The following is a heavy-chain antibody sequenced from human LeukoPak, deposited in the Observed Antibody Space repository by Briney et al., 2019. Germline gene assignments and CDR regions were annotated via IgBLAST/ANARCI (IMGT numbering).Heavy chain of an antibody. J-gene: IGHJ4*02. CDR3: ARGAATNYFDY. Sequence: SETLSLTCTVSGYSISSGYYWGWIRQPPGKGLEWIGSIYHSGSTYYNPSLKRRVTISVDTPKNQFSLKLSSVTAADTAVYYCARGAATNYFDYWGQGTLVTVSS. D-gene: IGHD6-25*01. CDR2: IYHSGST. V-gene: IGHV4-38-2*02. CDR1: GYSISSGYY.